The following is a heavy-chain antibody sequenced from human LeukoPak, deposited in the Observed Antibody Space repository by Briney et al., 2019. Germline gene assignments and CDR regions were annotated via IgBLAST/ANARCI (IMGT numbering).Heavy chain of an antibody. D-gene: IGHD6-19*01. J-gene: IGHJ4*02. Sequence: GGSLRLSCAASGFNFVDYAMHWVRQVPGKGLEWVSGISYNSGTIVYADSVKGRFTISRDNAKNSLYLQMNSLRAEDTAVYYCARALDSLYSSGWPSAGYWGQGTLVTVSS. CDR3: ARALDSLYSSGWPSAGY. V-gene: IGHV3-9*01. CDR1: GFNFVDYA. CDR2: ISYNSGTI.